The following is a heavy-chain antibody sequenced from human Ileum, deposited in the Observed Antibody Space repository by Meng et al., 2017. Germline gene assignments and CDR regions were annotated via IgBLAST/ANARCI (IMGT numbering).Heavy chain of an antibody. CDR2: AGT. Sequence: QVPLQESGPGLGRPSETLSLICTVSGGSVSTSDYQWGWIRQPPGKGLEWIGYAGTNYNPSLKSRVTISVDTSKRQFSLKLTSVTAADTAVYYCARDHWGSLDYWGQGILVTVSS. CDR3: ARDHWGSLDY. J-gene: IGHJ4*02. V-gene: IGHV4-61*08. D-gene: IGHD7-27*01. CDR1: GGSVSTSDYQ.